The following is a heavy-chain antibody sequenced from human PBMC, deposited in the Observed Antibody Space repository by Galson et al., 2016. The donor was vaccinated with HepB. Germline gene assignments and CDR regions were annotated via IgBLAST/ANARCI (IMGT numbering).Heavy chain of an antibody. J-gene: IGHJ6*02. CDR3: ARDGEETVEKGGGYSYHYYALDV. Sequence: SLRLSCAASGFIFSGYGMHWVRQAPGKGLEWLGVISYDGIDKFDADSVKGRFTISRDNVKNSLYLQMNSLRDEDTAVYYCARDGEETVEKGGGYSYHYYALDVWGQGTTVTVSS. D-gene: IGHD2-15*01. CDR2: ISYDGIDK. V-gene: IGHV3-30*04. CDR1: GFIFSGYG.